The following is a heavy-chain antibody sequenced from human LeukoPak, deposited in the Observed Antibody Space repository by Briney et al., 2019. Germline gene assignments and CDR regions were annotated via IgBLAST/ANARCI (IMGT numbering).Heavy chain of an antibody. D-gene: IGHD3-10*01. Sequence: GGSLRLSCAASGFTFSSYAMHWVRQAPGKGLEWVAVISYDGSNKYYADSVKGRFTISRDNSKNTLYLQMNSLRAEDTAVYYCAREGWFGEFPYYYYYMDVWGKGTTVTVSS. CDR3: AREGWFGEFPYYYYYMDV. CDR1: GFTFSSYA. CDR2: ISYDGSNK. V-gene: IGHV3-30-3*01. J-gene: IGHJ6*03.